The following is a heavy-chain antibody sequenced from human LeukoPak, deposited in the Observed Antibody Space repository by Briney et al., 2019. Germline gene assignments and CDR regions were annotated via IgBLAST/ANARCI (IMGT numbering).Heavy chain of an antibody. J-gene: IGHJ4*02. D-gene: IGHD4-23*01. V-gene: IGHV3-48*03. CDR3: ARTVARIGY. CDR2: ISSSGNTI. CDR1: GLTFSSHE. Sequence: GGSLRLSCAASGLTFSSHEMIGVRHAPGRGLEWVSHISSSGNTIYYTDAVKGRFTISRDNSKNLLYLQMNSLKAEDTAIYYCARTVARIGYWGQGTLVAVSS.